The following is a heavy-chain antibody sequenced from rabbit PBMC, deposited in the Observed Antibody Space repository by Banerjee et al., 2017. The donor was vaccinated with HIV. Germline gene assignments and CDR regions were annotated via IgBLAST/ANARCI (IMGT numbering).Heavy chain of an antibody. CDR3: ARDGDIVYGYHL. Sequence: QEQLEESGGDLVKPEGSLTLTCTASGLDFSRSYWICWVRQAPGKGLEWIACIYTGSGNTYYASWAKGRFTISKTSSTTVTLQMTGLTAADTATYFCARDGDIVYGYHLWGQGTLVTVS. CDR2: IYTGSGNT. D-gene: IGHD6-1*01. J-gene: IGHJ3*01. CDR1: GLDFSRSYW. V-gene: IGHV1S45*01.